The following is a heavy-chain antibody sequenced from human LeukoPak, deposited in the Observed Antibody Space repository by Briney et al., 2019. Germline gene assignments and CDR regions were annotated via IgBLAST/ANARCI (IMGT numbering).Heavy chain of an antibody. Sequence: SQTLSLTCAVSGGSISSGGYSWSWIRQPPGKGLEWIGYIYHSGSTYYNPSLKSRVTISVDRSNNQFFLKLSSVTAADTAVYYCARVRGVVVPAAMSDYGMDVWGKGTTVTVSS. CDR2: IYHSGST. D-gene: IGHD2-2*01. CDR3: ARVRGVVVPAAMSDYGMDV. J-gene: IGHJ6*04. CDR1: GGSISSGGYS. V-gene: IGHV4-30-2*01.